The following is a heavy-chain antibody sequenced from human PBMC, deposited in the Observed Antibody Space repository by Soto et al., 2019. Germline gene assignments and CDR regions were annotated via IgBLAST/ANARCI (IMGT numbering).Heavy chain of an antibody. CDR1: GDSISSSVW. CDR2: IFHSGST. CDR3: ARQAWTRLDC. J-gene: IGHJ4*02. D-gene: IGHD2-2*01. V-gene: IGHV4-4*02. Sequence: HVQLQGSGPGLLKPSETLSLTCAVSGDSISSSVWWVWVRQPPGKGLEWIGEIFHSGSTNYNPSLKIRATTSVDQSQTQFSLNLTSVTAADTALFYCARQAWTRLDCWGQGTLVAVSS.